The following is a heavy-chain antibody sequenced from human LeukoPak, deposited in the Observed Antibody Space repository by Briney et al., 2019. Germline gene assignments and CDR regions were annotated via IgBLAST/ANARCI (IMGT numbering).Heavy chain of an antibody. V-gene: IGHV3-30*03. CDR1: GLTFSDFL. J-gene: IGHJ5*02. D-gene: IGHD5-12*01. CDR3: ARGLRSSSGWFDP. Sequence: GGSLRLSCAASGLTFSDFLMHWVRQPPGKGLEGVAVISYDGSNKYHADSVKGRFTISRDNAKNTLYLQMNSLRAEDTAVYYCARGLRSSSGWFDPWGQGTLVTVSS. CDR2: ISYDGSNK.